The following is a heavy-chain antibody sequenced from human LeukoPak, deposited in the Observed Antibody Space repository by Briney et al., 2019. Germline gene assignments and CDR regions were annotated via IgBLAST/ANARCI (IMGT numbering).Heavy chain of an antibody. D-gene: IGHD3-22*01. CDR1: GYTFIGYY. CDR3: AREGYYYDSSGYRTLHFDY. CDR2: INPNSGGT. V-gene: IGHV1-2*02. Sequence: ASVKVSCKASGYTFIGYYMHWVRQAPGQGLEWMGWINPNSGGTNYAQKFQGRVTMTRDTSISTAYMELSRLRSDDTAVYYCAREGYYYDSSGYRTLHFDYWGQGTLVTVSS. J-gene: IGHJ4*02.